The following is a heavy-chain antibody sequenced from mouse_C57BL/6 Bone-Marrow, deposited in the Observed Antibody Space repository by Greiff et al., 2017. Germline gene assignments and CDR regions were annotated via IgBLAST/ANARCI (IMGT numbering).Heavy chain of an antibody. CDR2: IYPGDGDT. CDR1: GYAFSSYW. D-gene: IGHD1-1*02. V-gene: IGHV1-80*01. J-gene: IGHJ3*01. Sequence: QVQLKESGAELVKPGASVKISCKASGYAFSSYWMNWVKQRPGKGLEWIGQIYPGDGDTNYTGKFKGKATLTAAKSSSTAYMRRSSLTSEDSAVYFCARGGSYGWFAYWGQGTLVTVSA. CDR3: ARGGSYGWFAY.